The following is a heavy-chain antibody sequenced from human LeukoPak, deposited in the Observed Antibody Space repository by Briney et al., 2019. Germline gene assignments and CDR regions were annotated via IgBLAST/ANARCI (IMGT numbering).Heavy chain of an antibody. CDR1: GFSLKSYA. V-gene: IGHV3-30*04. Sequence: GGSLRLSCIVSGFSLKSYAMHWVRQAPGKGLEWLAVISFDGSEKFYADSVKGRFTISRDTSKNTVYLQVNNLRPEDTALYYCARDPNYYYYYYMDVWGKGTTVTVSS. CDR3: ARDPNYYYYYYMDV. CDR2: ISFDGSEK. J-gene: IGHJ6*03.